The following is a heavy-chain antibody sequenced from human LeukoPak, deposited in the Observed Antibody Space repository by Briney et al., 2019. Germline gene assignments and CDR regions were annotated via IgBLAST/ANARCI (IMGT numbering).Heavy chain of an antibody. Sequence: GGSLRLSCAASAFTFSSYWMNWVRQAPGKGLEWVANIKQDGSEKYYVGSVKGRLTISRDNAKNSLYLQMNSLRAEDTAVYYCARDGYSGYDYWGQGTLVTVSS. CDR3: ARDGYSGYDY. CDR2: IKQDGSEK. CDR1: AFTFSSYW. V-gene: IGHV3-7*01. J-gene: IGHJ4*02. D-gene: IGHD5-12*01.